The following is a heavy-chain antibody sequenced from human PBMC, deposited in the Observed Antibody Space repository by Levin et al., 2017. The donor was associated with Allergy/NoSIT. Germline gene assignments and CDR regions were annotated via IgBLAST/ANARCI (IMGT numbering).Heavy chain of an antibody. CDR2: IYYSGST. D-gene: IGHD3-10*01. CDR3: AGWGSANDAFDI. V-gene: IGHV4-59*01. CDR1: GGSISSYY. Sequence: TLSLTCTVSGGSISSYYWSWVRQPPGKGLEWIGYIYYSGSTNYNPSLKSRLTFSIDTSKNHFSLKLSSVTAADTAVYYCAGWGSANDAFDIWGQGTMVTVSS. J-gene: IGHJ3*02.